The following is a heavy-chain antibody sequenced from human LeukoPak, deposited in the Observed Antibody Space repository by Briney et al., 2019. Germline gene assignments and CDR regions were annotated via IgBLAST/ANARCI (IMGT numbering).Heavy chain of an antibody. CDR1: GFTFTNFA. CDR3: AIGTGRKHYYFWRGNPGIWDY. CDR2: SSSNGET. D-gene: IGHD3-3*01. J-gene: IGHJ4*02. V-gene: IGHV3-23*01. Sequence: PGGSLRLSFAASGFTFTNFAMSSVRQAPGKGPEWFSASSSNGETYNAAAGRGQFTIYRDNSKKTLYLQMNSMRAEDTAVYYCAIGTGRKHYYFWRGNPGIWDYWGQGTLVAVSS.